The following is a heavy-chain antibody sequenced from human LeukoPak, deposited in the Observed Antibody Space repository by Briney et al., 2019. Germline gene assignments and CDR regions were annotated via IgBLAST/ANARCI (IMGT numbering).Heavy chain of an antibody. V-gene: IGHV1-18*01. CDR3: ARGNYYDSGGYYYSNY. Sequence: ASVKVSCKASGYTFTSYGITWVRQAPGQGLEWMGWISAYNGNTNYAQKLQDRVTMTTDTSTSTAYMELRSLRSDDTAVYYCARGNYYDSGGYYYSNYWGQGTLVTVSS. D-gene: IGHD3-22*01. J-gene: IGHJ4*02. CDR2: ISAYNGNT. CDR1: GYTFTSYG.